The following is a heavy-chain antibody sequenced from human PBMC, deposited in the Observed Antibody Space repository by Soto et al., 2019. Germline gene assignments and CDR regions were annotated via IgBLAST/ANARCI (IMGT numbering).Heavy chain of an antibody. Sequence: QVQLVESGGGVAQPGGSLRLSCAASGFTFSRYGMHWVRQAPGKGLEWVAVIWTDGSYEYYADSVMGRFTISRDNSTNTLYLQMNSLRAEDTAVYYCARAGHDSSGYYYGGLDYWGPGTLVTVSS. CDR3: ARAGHDSSGYYYGGLDY. D-gene: IGHD3-22*01. CDR2: IWTDGSYE. V-gene: IGHV3-33*01. J-gene: IGHJ4*02. CDR1: GFTFSRYG.